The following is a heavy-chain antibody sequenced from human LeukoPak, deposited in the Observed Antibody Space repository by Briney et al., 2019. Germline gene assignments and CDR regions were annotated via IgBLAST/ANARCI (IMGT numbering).Heavy chain of an antibody. CDR2: INAGNGNT. Sequence: GASVKVSCKASGYTFTSYAMHWVRQAPGQRLEWMVWINAGNGNTKYSQKFQGRVTITRDTSASTAYMALSSLRSEDTAVYYCARDLNVLRYFDWLFPADGMDVWGKGPTVTVSS. V-gene: IGHV1-3*01. D-gene: IGHD3-9*01. CDR3: ARDLNVLRYFDWLFPADGMDV. CDR1: GYTFTSYA. J-gene: IGHJ6*04.